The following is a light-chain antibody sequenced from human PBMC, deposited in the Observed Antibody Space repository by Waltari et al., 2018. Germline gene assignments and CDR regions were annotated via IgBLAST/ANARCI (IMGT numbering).Light chain of an antibody. CDR1: QRISNW. CDR2: KAS. Sequence: DIQMTQSTSTLSASVGDRVTITCRAGQRISNWLAWYQQKPGKAPKLLIYKASTLESGVPSRFSGSGSVTEFTLTISSLQPDDFATYYCQQYNSYSLLTFGGGTKVEIK. V-gene: IGKV1-5*03. CDR3: QQYNSYSLLT. J-gene: IGKJ4*01.